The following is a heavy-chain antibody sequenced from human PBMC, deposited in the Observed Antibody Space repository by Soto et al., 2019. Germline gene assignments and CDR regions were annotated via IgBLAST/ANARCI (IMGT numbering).Heavy chain of an antibody. CDR1: GGSFSGYY. Sequence: QVQLQQWGAGLLKPSETLSLTCAVYGGSFSGYYWSWIRQPPGKGLEWIGEINHSGSTNYNPSLKSRVTISVDTSKNQFSLKLSSVTAADTAVYYCARGKKIFGVVITPYYYYYMDVWGKGTTVTVSS. CDR2: INHSGST. J-gene: IGHJ6*03. CDR3: ARGKKIFGVVITPYYYYYMDV. V-gene: IGHV4-34*01. D-gene: IGHD3-3*01.